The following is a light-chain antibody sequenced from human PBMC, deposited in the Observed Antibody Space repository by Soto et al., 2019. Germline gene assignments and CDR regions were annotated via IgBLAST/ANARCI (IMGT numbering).Light chain of an antibody. J-gene: IGKJ2*01. V-gene: IGKV3-15*01. CDR1: QSVSSD. CDR2: GAS. Sequence: EIVMTQSPATLSVSPGERATLSCRASQSVSSDLAWYQQKPGQAPRLLIYGASTRATGIPARFSGSGSGTEFTLTISSLQSEDFAGYCCQQYNNWPLYTFGQGTKLEIK. CDR3: QQYNNWPLYT.